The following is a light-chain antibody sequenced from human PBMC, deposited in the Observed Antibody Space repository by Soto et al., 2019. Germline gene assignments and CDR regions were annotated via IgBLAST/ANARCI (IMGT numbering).Light chain of an antibody. CDR2: GNT. CDR1: SSNIGSTYD. J-gene: IGLJ1*01. CDR3: QSYDDSLSVHYV. Sequence: QSVLTQPPSVSGAPGQRVTISCTGSSSNIGSTYDVQWYQQLPGTAPKLLIHGNTDRPSGVPDRFSGSKSGTSASLAITGLQADDEADYYCQSYDDSLSVHYVFGAGTQRTFL. V-gene: IGLV1-40*01.